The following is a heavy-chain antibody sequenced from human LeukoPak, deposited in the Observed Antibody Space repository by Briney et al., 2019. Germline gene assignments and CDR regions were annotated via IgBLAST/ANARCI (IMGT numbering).Heavy chain of an antibody. V-gene: IGHV3-23*01. CDR1: GFTFSSYA. D-gene: IGHD5-18*01. CDR3: ASKRYSYGSGGDY. Sequence: PGGSLRLSCAASGFTFSSYAMSWVRQAPGKGLEWVSAISGSGGSTYYADSVKGRFTIPRDNSKNTLYLQMNSLRAEDTAVYYCASKRYSYGSGGDYWGQGTLVTVSS. J-gene: IGHJ4*02. CDR2: ISGSGGST.